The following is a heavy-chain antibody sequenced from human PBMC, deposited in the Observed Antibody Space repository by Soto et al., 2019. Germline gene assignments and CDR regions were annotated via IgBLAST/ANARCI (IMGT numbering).Heavy chain of an antibody. CDR2: ISYDGSNK. V-gene: IGHV3-30-3*01. CDR1: GFTFSSYA. J-gene: IGHJ6*02. CDR3: ARDRGEVDYYGSGICYYGIDV. D-gene: IGHD3-10*01. Sequence: QVQLVESGGGVVQPGRSLRLSCAASGFTFSSYAIHWVRQAPGKGLEWVAVISYDGSNKYYADSVKGRFTISRDNSKNTLYLQMNSLRAEDTAVYYCARDRGEVDYYGSGICYYGIDVWGQGTTVTVSS.